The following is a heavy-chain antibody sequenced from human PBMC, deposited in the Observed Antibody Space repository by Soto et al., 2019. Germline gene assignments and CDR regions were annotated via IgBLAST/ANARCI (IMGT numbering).Heavy chain of an antibody. CDR3: ARDQGYCSSTSCYIRYYYGMDV. CDR1: GGSISSYY. D-gene: IGHD2-2*02. Sequence: PSETLSLTCTVSGGSISSYYWSWIRQPPGKGLEWIGYIYYSGSTNYNPSLKSRVTISVDTSKNQFSLKLSSVTAAGTAVYYCARDQGYCSSTSCYIRYYYGMDVWGQGTTVTVSS. J-gene: IGHJ6*02. V-gene: IGHV4-59*01. CDR2: IYYSGST.